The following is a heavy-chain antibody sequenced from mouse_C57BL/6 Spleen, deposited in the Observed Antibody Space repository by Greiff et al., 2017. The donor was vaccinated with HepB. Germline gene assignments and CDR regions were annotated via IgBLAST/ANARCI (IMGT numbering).Heavy chain of an antibody. Sequence: VQLQQSGPELVKPGASVKISCKASGYTFTDYYINWVKQRPGQGLEWIGWIFPGSGSTYYNEKFKGKATLTVDKSSSTAYMLLSSLTSEDSAVYFCARRDYYDYDRYYAMDYWGQGTSVTVSS. J-gene: IGHJ4*01. CDR2: IFPGSGST. CDR3: ARRDYYDYDRYYAMDY. V-gene: IGHV1-75*01. D-gene: IGHD2-4*01. CDR1: GYTFTDYY.